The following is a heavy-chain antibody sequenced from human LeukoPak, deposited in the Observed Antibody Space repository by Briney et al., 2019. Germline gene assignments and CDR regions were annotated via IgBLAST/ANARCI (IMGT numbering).Heavy chain of an antibody. D-gene: IGHD4-11*01. Sequence: PSETLSLTCTVSGYSISSGYFRGWIRQPPGKGLEWIGSFYHSGSTYYNPSLKSRVTISVDTSKNQFSLKLSSVTAADTAVYFCARDQAVTHAGRNAFDIWGQGTMVIVSS. CDR2: FYHSGST. CDR3: ARDQAVTHAGRNAFDI. V-gene: IGHV4-38-2*02. J-gene: IGHJ3*02. CDR1: GYSISSGYF.